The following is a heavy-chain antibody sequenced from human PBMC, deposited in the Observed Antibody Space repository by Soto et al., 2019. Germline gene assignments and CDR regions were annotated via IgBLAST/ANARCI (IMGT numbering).Heavy chain of an antibody. V-gene: IGHV1-69*13. CDR2: IIPIFGTA. CDR1: GGTFSSYA. CDR3: ARDLYGSGSYSDY. J-gene: IGHJ4*02. Sequence: SVKVSCKASGGTFSSYAISCVRQAPGQGLEWMGGIIPIFGTANYAQKFQGRVTITADESTSTAYMELSSLRSEDTAVYYCARDLYGSGSYSDYWGQGTLVTVSS. D-gene: IGHD3-10*01.